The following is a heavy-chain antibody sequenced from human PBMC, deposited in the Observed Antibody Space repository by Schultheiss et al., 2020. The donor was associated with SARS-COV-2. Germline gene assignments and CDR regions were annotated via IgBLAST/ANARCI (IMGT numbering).Heavy chain of an antibody. V-gene: IGHV4-59*04. CDR2: IYYSGST. J-gene: IGHJ5*02. CDR1: GGSISSYY. Sequence: SQTLSLTCTVSGGSISSYYWSWIRQPPGKGLEWIGYIYYSGSTYYNPSLKSRVTMSVDTSKNQFSLKLSSVTAADTAVYYCARSPGTYSSGWYDWFDPWGQGTLVTVSS. D-gene: IGHD6-19*01. CDR3: ARSPGTYSSGWYDWFDP.